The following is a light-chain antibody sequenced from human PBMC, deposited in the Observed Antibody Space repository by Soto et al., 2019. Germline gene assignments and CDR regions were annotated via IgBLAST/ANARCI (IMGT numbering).Light chain of an antibody. CDR1: SSGVGGFEY. V-gene: IGLV2-14*01. Sequence: QSVLSQPASVSGSPGQSITISCTGTSSGVGGFEYVSWYQHQPGKAPKLIIYDVTKLPSGVSNRFSGSKSGNAASLTISGIQAEDEGDYYCGSITRSSTSVFGTGTKVTVL. CDR3: GSITRSSTSV. CDR2: DVT. J-gene: IGLJ1*01.